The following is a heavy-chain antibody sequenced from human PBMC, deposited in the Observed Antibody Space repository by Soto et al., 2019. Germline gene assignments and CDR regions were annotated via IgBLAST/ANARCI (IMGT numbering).Heavy chain of an antibody. D-gene: IGHD2-15*01. J-gene: IGHJ3*02. CDR1: GGTFSSYT. CDR2: IIPILGIA. Sequence: SVKVSCTASGGTFSSYTISWVRQAPGQGLEWMGRIIPILGIANYAQKFQGRVTITADKSTSTAYMELSSLRSEDTAVYYCAGYCSGGSCYFAFDIWGQGTMVTVSS. CDR3: AGYCSGGSCYFAFDI. V-gene: IGHV1-69*02.